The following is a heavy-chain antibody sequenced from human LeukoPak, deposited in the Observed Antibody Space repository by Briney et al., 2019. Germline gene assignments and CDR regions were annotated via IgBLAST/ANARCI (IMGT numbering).Heavy chain of an antibody. J-gene: IGHJ4*02. CDR3: AKGPSQGATWLGDY. D-gene: IGHD6-19*01. CDR2: IRHDESVR. CDR1: GFTFSSYG. V-gene: IGHV3-30*02. Sequence: GSLRLSCAASGFTFSSYGMHWVRQAPGKGLEWVAFIRHDESVRYYADSVKGRFTISRDNSKNTLSLQMNSLRPEDTAVYYCAKGPSQGATWLGDYWGQGILVTVSS.